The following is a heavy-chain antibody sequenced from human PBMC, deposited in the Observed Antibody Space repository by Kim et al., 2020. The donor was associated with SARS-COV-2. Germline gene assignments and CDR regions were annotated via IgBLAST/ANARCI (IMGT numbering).Heavy chain of an antibody. V-gene: IGHV1-2*02. CDR2: INPNSGGT. CDR3: ARAIYSNPKFPGDY. D-gene: IGHD4-4*01. Sequence: ASVKVSCKASGYTFTGYYMHWVRQAPGQGLEWMGWINPNSGGTNYAQKFQGRVTMTRDTSISTAYMELSRLRSDDTAVYYCARAIYSNPKFPGDYWGQGTLVTVSS. CDR1: GYTFTGYY. J-gene: IGHJ4*02.